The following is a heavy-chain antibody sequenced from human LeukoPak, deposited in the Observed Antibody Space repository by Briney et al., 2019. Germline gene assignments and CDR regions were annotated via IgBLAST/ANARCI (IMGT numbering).Heavy chain of an antibody. CDR1: GGSISSSSYY. V-gene: IGHV4-39*07. CDR2: IYYSGST. J-gene: IGHJ4*02. D-gene: IGHD5-18*01. CDR3: ARVRGYSYGYDY. Sequence: SETLSLTCTVSGGSISSSSYYWGWIRQPPGKGLEWIGSIYYSGSTYYNPSLKSRVTISVDTSKNQFSLKLSSVTAADTAVYYCARVRGYSYGYDYWGQGTLVTVSS.